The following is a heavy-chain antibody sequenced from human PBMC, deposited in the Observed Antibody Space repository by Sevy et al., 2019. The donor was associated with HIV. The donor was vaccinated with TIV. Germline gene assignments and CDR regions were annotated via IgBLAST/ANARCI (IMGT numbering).Heavy chain of an antibody. CDR2: IKEDGSAK. J-gene: IGHJ4*02. Sequence: GGSLRLSCTASGFTFSSYWMSWVRQAPGKGLEWVANIKEDGSAKYYVNTVKGRFTISRDNAKNSLYLQMNSLRAEDTAIYYCARDPGTDYWGQGTLVTVSS. V-gene: IGHV3-7*01. CDR1: GFTFSSYW. CDR3: ARDPGTDY. D-gene: IGHD1-1*01.